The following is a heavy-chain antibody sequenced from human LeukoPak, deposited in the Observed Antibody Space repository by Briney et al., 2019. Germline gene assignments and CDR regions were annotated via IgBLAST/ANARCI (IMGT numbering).Heavy chain of an antibody. V-gene: IGHV5-51*01. D-gene: IGHD6-19*01. CDR2: FSPGDSDS. Sequence: GESLKISCKGSGYSFTSYWIGWVRQMPGKDLEWMGIFSPGDSDSRYRPSFQGQVTISADKSISTVYLQWSSLKASDTAMYYCARLASAWNFDYWGQGTLVTVSS. J-gene: IGHJ4*02. CDR3: ARLASAWNFDY. CDR1: GYSFTSYW.